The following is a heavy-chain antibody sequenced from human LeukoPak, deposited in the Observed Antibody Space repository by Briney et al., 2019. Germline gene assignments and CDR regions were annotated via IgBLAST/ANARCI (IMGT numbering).Heavy chain of an antibody. CDR3: AKGPHAGSFSGFDY. J-gene: IGHJ4*02. CDR2: ISAGGGST. CDR1: GFTFNSYS. Sequence: GGSLRLSCAASGFTFNSYSMNWVRQAPGKGLEWVSTISAGGGSTYYADSVKGRFTISRDNSKNTLYLQMNSLRAEDTAVYYCAKGPHAGSFSGFDYWGQGTLVTVSS. V-gene: IGHV3-23*01. D-gene: IGHD6-13*01.